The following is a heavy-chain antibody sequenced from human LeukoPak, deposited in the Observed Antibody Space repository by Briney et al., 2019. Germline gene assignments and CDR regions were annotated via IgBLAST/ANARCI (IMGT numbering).Heavy chain of an antibody. J-gene: IGHJ4*02. V-gene: IGHV3-48*03. Sequence: GGSLRLSCAASGFTFSGYEMNWVRRAPGKGLEWVSDISSGGTTIFYADSVKGRFTISRDNAKNSLYLQMNSLRDEDTAIYYCTRGLVVWGQGALVTVSS. CDR1: GFTFSGYE. CDR2: ISSGGTTI. D-gene: IGHD2-2*01. CDR3: TRGLVV.